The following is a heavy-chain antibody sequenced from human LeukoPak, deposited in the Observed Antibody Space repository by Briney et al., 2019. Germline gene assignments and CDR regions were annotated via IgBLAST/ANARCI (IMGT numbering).Heavy chain of an antibody. CDR2: IYTSGST. CDR1: GGSISNYY. J-gene: IGHJ3*02. Sequence: SETLSLTCTVSGGSISNYYWSWIRQPAGKGLEWIGRIYTSGSTNYHSSLKSRLTMSVDTSKNQFSLKLSSVTAADTAVYYCARLRPMGGSFPDSFDIWGQGTMVTVSS. D-gene: IGHD1-26*01. CDR3: ARLRPMGGSFPDSFDI. V-gene: IGHV4-4*07.